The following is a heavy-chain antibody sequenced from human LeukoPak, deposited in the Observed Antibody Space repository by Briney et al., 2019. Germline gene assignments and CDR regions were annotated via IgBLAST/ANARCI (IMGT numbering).Heavy chain of an antibody. CDR1: GYSFTCYW. CDR2: IYPGDSDT. Sequence: GESLKISCKGSGYSFTCYWIGWVRQMPGKGLEWMGIIYPGDSDTRYSPSFQGQVTISADKSISTAYLQWSSLKASDTAMYYCARLPYYYYYYMDVWGKGTTVTVSS. J-gene: IGHJ6*03. V-gene: IGHV5-51*01. CDR3: ARLPYYYYYYMDV.